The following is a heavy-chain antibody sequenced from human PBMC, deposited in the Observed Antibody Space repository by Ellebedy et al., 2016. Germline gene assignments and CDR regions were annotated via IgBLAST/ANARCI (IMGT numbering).Heavy chain of an antibody. Sequence: ASVKVSCKASGYTFTSFDISWVRQAAGQGLEFMGWMNPNSGNTGYAQNFQGRVTMTRNTSISTAYMELSSLRSDDTAVYYSARARRAGDRWGQGTLVTVSS. D-gene: IGHD2-21*01. CDR1: GYTFTSFD. CDR3: ARARRAGDR. V-gene: IGHV1-8*01. CDR2: MNPNSGNT. J-gene: IGHJ4*02.